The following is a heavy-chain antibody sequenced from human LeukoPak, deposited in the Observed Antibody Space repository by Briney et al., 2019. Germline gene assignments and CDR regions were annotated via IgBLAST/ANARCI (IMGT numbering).Heavy chain of an antibody. CDR1: GGSISSSSYY. CDR2: IYYSGST. CDR3: ARLHGSGWFRRPYYFDY. Sequence: PSETLSLTCTVSGGSISSSSYYWGWIRQPPGKGLEWIGSIYYSGSTYYNPSLKSRVTISVDTSKNQFSLKLSSVTAADTAVYYCARLHGSGWFRRPYYFDYWGQGTLVTVSS. V-gene: IGHV4-39*01. J-gene: IGHJ4*02. D-gene: IGHD6-19*01.